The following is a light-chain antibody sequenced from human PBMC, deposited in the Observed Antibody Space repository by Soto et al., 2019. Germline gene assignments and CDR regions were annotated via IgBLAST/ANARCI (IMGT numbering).Light chain of an antibody. Sequence: EVVMTQSPATLSVSPGERATLSCRASQSVTSNYLAWYQQKPGQAPRLLIYDTFYRATGIAARFSGSGSGTDFTLTISSLEPEDFAVYYCQQRSNWPLTFGGGTKVDIK. J-gene: IGKJ4*01. CDR2: DTF. V-gene: IGKV3-11*01. CDR1: QSVTSNY. CDR3: QQRSNWPLT.